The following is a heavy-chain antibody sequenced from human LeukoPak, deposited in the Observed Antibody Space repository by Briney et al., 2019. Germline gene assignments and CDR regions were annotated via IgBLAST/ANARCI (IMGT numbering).Heavy chain of an antibody. D-gene: IGHD5-18*01. Sequence: SETLSLTCTVSGGSISSSSYYWGWIRQPPGKGLEWIGSIYYSGSTYYNPSLKSRVTISVDTSKNQFSLKLSSVTAADTAVYYCASGETGYGLRYFDYWGQGTLVTVSS. V-gene: IGHV4-39*07. CDR3: ASGETGYGLRYFDY. CDR1: GGSISSSSYY. CDR2: IYYSGST. J-gene: IGHJ4*02.